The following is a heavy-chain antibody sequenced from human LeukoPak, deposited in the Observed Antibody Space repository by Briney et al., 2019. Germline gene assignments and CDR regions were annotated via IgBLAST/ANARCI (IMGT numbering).Heavy chain of an antibody. V-gene: IGHV3-21*01. CDR2: ISSSSSYI. D-gene: IGHD2-2*01. J-gene: IGHJ6*03. CDR1: GFTFSSYS. Sequence: PGGSLRLSCAASGFTFSSYSMNWVRQAPGKGLEWVSSISSSSSYIYYADSVKGRFTISRDNAKNSLYLQMNSLRAEDTAVYYCARDESISGYCSSTSCYYYYYMDVWGKGTTVTVSS. CDR3: ARDESISGYCSSTSCYYYYYMDV.